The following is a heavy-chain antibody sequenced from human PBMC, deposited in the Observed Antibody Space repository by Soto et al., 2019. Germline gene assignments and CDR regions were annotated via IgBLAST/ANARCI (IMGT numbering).Heavy chain of an antibody. CDR3: ASTGYSSGWPYFYY. Sequence: EVQLVESGGGLVQPGGSLRLSCAASGFTFSNYWMHWVRQAPGKGLVWVSRIHSDGSSTSYADSVKGRFTISRDNAKNTLYMQMNSLRAEDTAVYYCASTGYSSGWPYFYYWGQGTLVTVSS. J-gene: IGHJ4*02. D-gene: IGHD6-19*01. CDR2: IHSDGSST. V-gene: IGHV3-74*01. CDR1: GFTFSNYW.